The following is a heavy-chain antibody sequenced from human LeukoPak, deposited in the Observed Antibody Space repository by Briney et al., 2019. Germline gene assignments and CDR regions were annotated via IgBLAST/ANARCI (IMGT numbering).Heavy chain of an antibody. CDR1: GGTFSSYA. CDR3: ARRGMITFGGVIPRHDAFDI. J-gene: IGHJ3*02. Sequence: GSPVKVSCKASGGTFSSYAISWVRQAPGQGLEWMGGIIPIFGTANYAQKFQGRVTITADKSTSTAYMELSSLRSEDTAVYYCARRGMITFGGVIPRHDAFDIWGQGTMVTVSS. D-gene: IGHD3-16*02. V-gene: IGHV1-69*06. CDR2: IIPIFGTA.